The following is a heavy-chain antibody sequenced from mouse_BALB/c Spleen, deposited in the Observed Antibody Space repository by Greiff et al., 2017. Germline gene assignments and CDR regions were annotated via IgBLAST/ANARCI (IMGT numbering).Heavy chain of an antibody. CDR3: ARDAMDY. CDR2: IDPSDSET. V-gene: IGHV1-69*02. J-gene: IGHJ4*01. CDR1: GYTFTSYW. Sequence: VQLQQSGAELVKPGAPVKLSCKASGYTFTSYWMNWVKQRPGRGLEWIGRIDPSDSETHYNQKFKDKATLTVDKSSSTAYIQLSSLTSEDSAVYYCARDAMDYWGQGTSVTVSS.